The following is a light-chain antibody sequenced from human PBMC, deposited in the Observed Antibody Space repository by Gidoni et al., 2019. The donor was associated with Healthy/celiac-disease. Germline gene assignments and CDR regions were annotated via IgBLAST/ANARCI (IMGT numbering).Light chain of an antibody. CDR2: KAS. J-gene: IGKJ1*01. CDR3: QQYNSPST. V-gene: IGKV1-5*03. CDR1: QSISSW. Sequence: DIQMTQSPSTLSASVGDRVTITCRASQSISSWLAWYQQKPGKAPKLLIYKASSLESGVPSRFSGSGSGTEFTLTISSLQPDDFATYYCQQYNSPSTFXQXTKVEIK.